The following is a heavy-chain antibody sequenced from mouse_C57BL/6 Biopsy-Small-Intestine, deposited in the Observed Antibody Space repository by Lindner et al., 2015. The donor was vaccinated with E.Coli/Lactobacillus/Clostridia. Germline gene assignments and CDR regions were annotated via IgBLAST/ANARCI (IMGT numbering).Heavy chain of an antibody. J-gene: IGHJ4*01. Sequence: SVKVSCKASGFTFTTYGISWVRQAPGQGLEWMGWIDPYHGNTDYAPNLQGRVTLTADTSTRTAYMELRSLRSDDTAVYYCARHTYTTLSPARFWGQGTLVTVSS. CDR3: ARHTYTTLSPARF. D-gene: IGHD6-1*01. CDR1: GFTFTTYG. V-gene: IGHV14-4*02. CDR2: IDPYHGNT.